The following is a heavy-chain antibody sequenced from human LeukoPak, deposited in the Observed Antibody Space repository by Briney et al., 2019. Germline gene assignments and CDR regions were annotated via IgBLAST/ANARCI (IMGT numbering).Heavy chain of an antibody. CDR3: ARALYSGSYDFSY. D-gene: IGHD1-26*01. CDR1: GFTFSNYW. V-gene: IGHV3-74*01. J-gene: IGHJ4*02. CDR2: INSDGSST. Sequence: PGGSLRLSCAASGFTFSNYWMYWVRQAPGKGLVWVSRINSDGSSTSYADSVKGRFTISKDNAKNTLYLQMNSLRAEDAAVYYCARALYSGSYDFSYWGQGTLVTVSS.